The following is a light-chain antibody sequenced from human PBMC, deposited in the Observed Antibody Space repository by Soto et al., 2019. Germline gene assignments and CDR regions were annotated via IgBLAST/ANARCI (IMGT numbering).Light chain of an antibody. CDR1: QSVSSSY. Sequence: EIVLPQSPGTLSVSPGERATVSCRASQSVSSSYLAWYQQKPGQAPRLLIYGASSRATGIPDRFSGSGSGTDFTLTISRLEPEDFAVYYCQQYGSSLLTFGQGTRVEIK. V-gene: IGKV3-20*01. J-gene: IGKJ5*01. CDR2: GAS. CDR3: QQYGSSLLT.